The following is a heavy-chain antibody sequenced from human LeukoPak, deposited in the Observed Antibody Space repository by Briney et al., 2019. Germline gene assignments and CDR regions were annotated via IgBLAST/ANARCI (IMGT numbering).Heavy chain of an antibody. CDR1: GGSISSGGYS. V-gene: IGHV4-30-4*07. J-gene: IGHJ3*02. CDR3: ARLVARVAVAAIDAFDI. Sequence: SETLSLTCAVSGGSISSGGYSWSWIRQPPGKGLEWIGYIYYSGSTYYNPSLKSRVTISVDTSKNQFSLKLSSVTAADTAVYYCARLVARVAVAAIDAFDIWGQGTMVTVSS. CDR2: IYYSGST. D-gene: IGHD6-19*01.